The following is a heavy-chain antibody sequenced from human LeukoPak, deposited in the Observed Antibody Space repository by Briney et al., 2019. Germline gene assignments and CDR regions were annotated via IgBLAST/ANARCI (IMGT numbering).Heavy chain of an antibody. CDR1: GFTFSSYS. J-gene: IGHJ4*02. CDR2: ISSSSSYI. CDR3: AREGYGGATRRFDY. Sequence: GGSLRLSCAASGFTFSSYSMNWVRQAPGKGLEWVSSISSSSSYIYYADSAKGRFTISRDNAKNSLYLQMNSLRAEDAAVYYCAREGYGGATRRFDYWGQGTLVTVSS. D-gene: IGHD1-26*01. V-gene: IGHV3-21*01.